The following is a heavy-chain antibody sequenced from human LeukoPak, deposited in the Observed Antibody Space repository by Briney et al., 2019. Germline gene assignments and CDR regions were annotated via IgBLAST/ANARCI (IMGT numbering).Heavy chain of an antibody. Sequence: GGSLRLPCAASGFTFSSYAMHWVRQAPGKGLEWVAVISYDGSNKYYADSVKGRFTISRDNSKNTLYLQMNSLRAEDTAVYYCARDRGAYYDFWSGYYYYYYYGMDVWGQGTTVTVSS. D-gene: IGHD3-3*01. V-gene: IGHV3-30*04. CDR1: GFTFSSYA. CDR2: ISYDGSNK. CDR3: ARDRGAYYDFWSGYYYYYYYGMDV. J-gene: IGHJ6*02.